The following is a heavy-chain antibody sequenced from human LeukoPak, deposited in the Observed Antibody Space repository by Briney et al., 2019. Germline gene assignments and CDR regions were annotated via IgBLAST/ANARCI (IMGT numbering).Heavy chain of an antibody. CDR3: ASTGYISGWPS. CDR2: IHYRGTT. V-gene: IGHV4-59*12. J-gene: IGHJ5*02. Sequence: SETLSLTCSVSGASINSYYWNWIRQSPGKGLEWLGNIHYRGTTNYNPSLKSRVTMSVDTSKNQFSLKLSSVTAADTAVYYCASTGYISGWPSWGQGTLVTVSS. CDR1: GASINSYY. D-gene: IGHD6-19*01.